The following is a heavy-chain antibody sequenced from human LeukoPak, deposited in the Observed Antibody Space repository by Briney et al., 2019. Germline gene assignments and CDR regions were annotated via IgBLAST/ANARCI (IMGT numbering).Heavy chain of an antibody. CDR3: ARDQSENYYDSSGDVFDI. CDR1: GFTFSSYS. CDR2: ISSSSSTI. V-gene: IGHV3-48*01. D-gene: IGHD3-22*01. Sequence: GGSLRLSCTASGFTFSSYSMNWVRQAPGKGLEWVSYISSSSSTIYYADSVKGRFTISRDNAKNSLYLQMYSLRAEDTAVYYCARDQSENYYDSSGDVFDIWGQGTLVTVSS. J-gene: IGHJ3*02.